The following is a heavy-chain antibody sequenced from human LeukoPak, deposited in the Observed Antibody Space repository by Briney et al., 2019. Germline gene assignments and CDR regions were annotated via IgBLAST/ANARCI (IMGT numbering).Heavy chain of an antibody. CDR2: ISYDGSNK. V-gene: IGHV3-30-3*01. CDR3: SSGYYYA. CDR1: GFTFSSYA. D-gene: IGHD3-22*01. Sequence: PGGSLRLSCAASGFTFSSYAMHWVRQAPGKGLEWVAVISYDGSNKYYADSVKGRFTISRDNSKNTLYLQMNSLRAEDTAVYYCSSGYYYAWGQGTLVTVFS. J-gene: IGHJ5*02.